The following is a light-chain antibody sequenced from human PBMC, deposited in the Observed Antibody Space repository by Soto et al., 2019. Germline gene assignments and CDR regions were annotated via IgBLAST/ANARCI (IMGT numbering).Light chain of an antibody. Sequence: QSALTQPASMSGSPGQSITISCTGTSSDVGGYNYVSWYRQHTGKAPKLMIYDVNNRPSGVSNRFSGSKSGNTASLTISGLQEEDEADYYCSSHSSSSTLVVFGGGTKLTVL. CDR1: SSDVGGYNY. J-gene: IGLJ2*01. V-gene: IGLV2-14*03. CDR2: DVN. CDR3: SSHSSSSTLVV.